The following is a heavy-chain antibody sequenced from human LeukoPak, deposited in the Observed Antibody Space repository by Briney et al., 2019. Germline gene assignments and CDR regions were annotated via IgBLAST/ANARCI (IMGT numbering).Heavy chain of an antibody. J-gene: IGHJ4*02. CDR2: IYYSGST. Sequence: SETLFLTCTVSGGSISSSSYYWGWIRQPPGKGLEWIGSIYYSGSTYYNPSLKSRVTISVDTSKNQFSLKLSSVTAADTAVYYCARWDDGYSYYFDYWGQGTLVTVSS. CDR3: ARWDDGYSYYFDY. V-gene: IGHV4-39*01. D-gene: IGHD5-18*01. CDR1: GGSISSSSYY.